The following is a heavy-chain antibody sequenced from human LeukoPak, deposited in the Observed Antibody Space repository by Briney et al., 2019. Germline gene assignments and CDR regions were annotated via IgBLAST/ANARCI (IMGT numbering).Heavy chain of an antibody. D-gene: IGHD1-1*01. CDR3: ARDGSDNWGLFDN. CDR2: HYHTGRI. J-gene: IGHJ4*02. V-gene: IGHV4-39*07. Sequence: SATLSLTCSVSGGSISCTSYCWGWIRQPPGKGPEWIGTHYHTGRIYHNPSLNSRVTISVDTSKNQFSLKLSSVTDADTAVYYCARDGSDNWGLFDNWGRGTLVTVSS. CDR1: GGSISCTSYC.